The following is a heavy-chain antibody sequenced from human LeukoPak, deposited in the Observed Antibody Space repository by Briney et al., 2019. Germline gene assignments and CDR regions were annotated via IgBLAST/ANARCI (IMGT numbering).Heavy chain of an antibody. D-gene: IGHD3-16*02. J-gene: IGHJ4*02. Sequence: PGGSLRLSCAASGFTFTDYYMSWIRQAPGKGLEWVSYISSSTTYTTYADSVKGRFTISRDNAMNSLYLQMNSLRDEDTAVYYCARGSSLDNWGQGALVTVSS. CDR1: GFTFTDYY. V-gene: IGHV3-11*06. CDR3: ARGSSLDN. CDR2: ISSSTTYT.